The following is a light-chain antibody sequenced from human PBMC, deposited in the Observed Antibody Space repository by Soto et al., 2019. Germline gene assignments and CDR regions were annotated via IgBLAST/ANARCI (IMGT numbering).Light chain of an antibody. Sequence: IPMTQAPFTLAAFLGEKVTITFRASQSISSWLAWYQQKPGKAPKLLIYKASSLESGVPSRFSGSGSGTEFTLTISSLQPDDFATYYCQQYNSYSRTFGQGTKVDIK. V-gene: IGKV1-5*03. CDR2: KAS. J-gene: IGKJ1*01. CDR1: QSISSW. CDR3: QQYNSYSRT.